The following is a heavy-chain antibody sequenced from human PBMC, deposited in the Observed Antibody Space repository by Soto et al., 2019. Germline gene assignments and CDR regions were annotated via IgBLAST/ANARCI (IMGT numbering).Heavy chain of an antibody. Sequence: SETLSLTCTVSGGSISGGVYYWSWIRQHPGKGLEWIGYIYYSGSTYYNPSLKSRVTISVDTSKNQFSLKLSSVTAADTAVYYCARHATVTTVDYYYGMDVWGQGTTVTVSS. J-gene: IGHJ6*02. CDR2: IYYSGST. CDR3: ARHATVTTVDYYYGMDV. D-gene: IGHD4-17*01. V-gene: IGHV4-31*03. CDR1: GGSISGGVYY.